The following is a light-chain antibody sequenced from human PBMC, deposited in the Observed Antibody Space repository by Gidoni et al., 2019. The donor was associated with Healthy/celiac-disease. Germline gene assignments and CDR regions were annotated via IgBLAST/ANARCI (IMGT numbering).Light chain of an antibody. CDR2: GKN. CDR1: SLRSSY. CDR3: NSRDSSGNHLNVV. J-gene: IGLJ2*01. Sequence: SELTQDIAVSVALGQTVRSTCQGDSLRSSYASWYQQQPGQAPVRVIYGKNNRPQGIPDRFSGSSSRNTASLTITGAPAEDEADYYCNSRDSSGNHLNVVFGGGTKLTVL. V-gene: IGLV3-19*01.